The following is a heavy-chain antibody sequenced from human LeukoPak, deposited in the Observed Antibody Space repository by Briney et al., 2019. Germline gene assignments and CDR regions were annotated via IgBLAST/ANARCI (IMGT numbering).Heavy chain of an antibody. CDR2: MNPNSGKT. CDR3: ARGQPPGDYDYFDY. Sequence: ASVKVSCKASGGTVSSYTISWVRQATGQGLEWMGWMNPNSGKTGYAQKFQGRVTMTRNTSISTAYMELSRLRSDDTAVYYCARGQPPGDYDYFDYWGQGTLVTVSS. CDR1: GGTVSSYT. D-gene: IGHD4-17*01. V-gene: IGHV1-8*01. J-gene: IGHJ4*02.